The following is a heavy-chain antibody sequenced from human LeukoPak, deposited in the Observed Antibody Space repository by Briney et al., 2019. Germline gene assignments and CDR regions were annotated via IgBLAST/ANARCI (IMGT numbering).Heavy chain of an antibody. V-gene: IGHV3-21*01. CDR3: ARGGSTSSHFDY. CDR2: ISSSSSYI. J-gene: IGHJ4*02. D-gene: IGHD2-2*01. CDR1: GFTFSSYS. Sequence: GGSLRLSGAASGFTFSSYSMNWVRQAPGKGLEWVSSISSSSSYIYYADSVKGRFTISRDNARNSLYLQMNSLRAEDTAVYYCARGGSTSSHFDYWGQGTLVTVSS.